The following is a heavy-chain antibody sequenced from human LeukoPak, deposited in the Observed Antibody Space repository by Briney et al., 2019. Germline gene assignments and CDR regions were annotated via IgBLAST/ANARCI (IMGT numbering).Heavy chain of an antibody. D-gene: IGHD5-12*01. CDR3: ARRRGYSGYDCFVPSWYFDL. J-gene: IGHJ2*01. Sequence: GASVKVSCKASGYTFTGYYMHWVRQAPGQGLEWMGRINPNSGGTNYAQKFQGRVTMTRDTSISTAYMELSRLRSDDTAVYYCARRRGYSGYDCFVPSWYFDLWGRGTLVTVSS. V-gene: IGHV1-2*06. CDR2: INPNSGGT. CDR1: GYTFTGYY.